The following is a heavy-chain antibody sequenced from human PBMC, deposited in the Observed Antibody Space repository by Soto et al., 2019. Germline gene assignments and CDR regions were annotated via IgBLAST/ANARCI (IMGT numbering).Heavy chain of an antibody. CDR3: TRDASRDSSARGWFDP. D-gene: IGHD6-13*01. CDR1: GFIFNDYY. J-gene: IGHJ5*02. V-gene: IGHV3-21*01. CDR2: ISSNSAYI. Sequence: GGSLRLSCAASGFIFNDYYMNWVRQAPGKGLEWVSTISSNSAYIYYTDALRGRFTISRDNAKNSLHLQMNSLRAEDTAVYYCTRDASRDSSARGWFDPWGPGTLVTVS.